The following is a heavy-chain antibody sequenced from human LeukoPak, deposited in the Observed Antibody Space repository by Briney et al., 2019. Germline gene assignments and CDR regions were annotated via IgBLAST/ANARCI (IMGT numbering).Heavy chain of an antibody. CDR3: ASKLLYGNWFDP. Sequence: SVKVSCKASGGTFSSYAISWVRQAPGQGLEWMGGIIPIFGTANYAQKFQGRVTITADEATSTAYMELSSLRSEDTAVYYCASKLLYGNWFDPWGQGTLVTVSS. J-gene: IGHJ5*02. D-gene: IGHD2-2*02. CDR2: IIPIFGTA. CDR1: GGTFSSYA. V-gene: IGHV1-69*13.